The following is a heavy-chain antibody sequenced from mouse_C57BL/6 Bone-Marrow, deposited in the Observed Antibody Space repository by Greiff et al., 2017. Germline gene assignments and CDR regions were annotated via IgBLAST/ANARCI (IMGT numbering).Heavy chain of an antibody. CDR3: ARSIYYYGSPYLDY. V-gene: IGHV1-64*01. CDR2: IHPNSGST. J-gene: IGHJ2*01. D-gene: IGHD1-1*01. Sequence: VQLQQPGAELVKPGASVKLSCKASGYTFTSYWMHWVKQRPGQGLEWIGMIHPNSGSTNYNEKFKSKATLTVNKSSSPAYMQLSSLTSEDSAVYYCARSIYYYGSPYLDYWGQGTTLTVSS. CDR1: GYTFTSYW.